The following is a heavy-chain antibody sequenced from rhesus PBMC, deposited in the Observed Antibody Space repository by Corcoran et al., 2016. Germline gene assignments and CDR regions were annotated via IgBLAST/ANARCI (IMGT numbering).Heavy chain of an antibody. CDR3: ARHVAFDF. V-gene: IGHV4-65*01. CDR1: GGSISSSNW. CDR2: IYGGSGST. J-gene: IGHJ3*01. Sequence: QVQLQESGPGLVKPSETLSLTCAVSGGSISSSNWWSWIRQSPGKGREWIGYIYGGSGSTSYNPSLKSRVTISTDTSKNQFSLKLSSVTAADTAVYYCARHVAFDFWGQGLRVTVSS.